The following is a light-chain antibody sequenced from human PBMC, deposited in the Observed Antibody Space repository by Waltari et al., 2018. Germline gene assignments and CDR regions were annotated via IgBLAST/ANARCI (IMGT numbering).Light chain of an antibody. CDR3: SSYTTSGTLV. Sequence: QSAPTQPASGSGSPGQSITISCTGTSSDVGGYHFVPWHQQYPAKAPKVIIYGVNNRPSGVSNRFSGSKSGNTASLIISGLQADDEADYYCSSYTTSGTLVFGTGTKVTVL. V-gene: IGLV2-14*01. CDR2: GVN. J-gene: IGLJ1*01. CDR1: SSDVGGYHF.